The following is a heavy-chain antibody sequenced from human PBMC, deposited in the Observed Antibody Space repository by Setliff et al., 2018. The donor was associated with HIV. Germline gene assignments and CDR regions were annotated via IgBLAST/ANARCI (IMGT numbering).Heavy chain of an antibody. J-gene: IGHJ4*02. CDR3: ARGRYSGSYFLFDS. CDR2: INPSGGT. CDR1: GYTFTSYY. V-gene: IGHV1-2*02. Sequence: ASVKVSCKASGYTFTSYYMHWVRQAPGQGLEWMGIINPSGGTNYAQMFQGRVTMTRDTSITTAYMEVSRLTSDDTAVYYCARGRYSGSYFLFDSWGQGTQVTVSS. D-gene: IGHD1-26*01.